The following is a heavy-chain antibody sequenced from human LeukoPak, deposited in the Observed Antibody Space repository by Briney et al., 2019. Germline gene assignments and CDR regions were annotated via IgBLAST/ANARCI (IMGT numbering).Heavy chain of an antibody. Sequence: GASVKVSCKTSGSTFSSYGITWVRQAPGQGLEWMGRIIPSVDITNYAQKFQGRVTMTADKSTCTTYMGLTSLTSEDTAIYYCARDEGDGYKYDYWGQGTLVTVSS. J-gene: IGHJ4*02. CDR2: IIPSVDIT. CDR1: GSTFSSYG. D-gene: IGHD5-24*01. V-gene: IGHV1-69*04. CDR3: ARDEGDGYKYDY.